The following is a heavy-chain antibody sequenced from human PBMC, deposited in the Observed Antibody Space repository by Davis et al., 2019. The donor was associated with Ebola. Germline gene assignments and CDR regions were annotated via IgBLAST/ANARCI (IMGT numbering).Heavy chain of an antibody. J-gene: IGHJ4*02. V-gene: IGHV3-15*01. CDR1: GFTFSNAW. Sequence: PGGSLRLSCAASGFTFSNAWMSWVRQAPGKGLEWVGRIKSKTDGGTTDYAAPVKGRFTISRDDSKNTLYLQMNSLKTEDTAVYYCTTESYSSSWYEEYWGQGTLVTVSS. CDR2: IKSKTDGGTT. D-gene: IGHD6-13*01. CDR3: TTESYSSSWYEEY.